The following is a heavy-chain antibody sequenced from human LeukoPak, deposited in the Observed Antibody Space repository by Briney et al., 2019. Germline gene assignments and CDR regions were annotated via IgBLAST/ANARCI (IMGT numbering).Heavy chain of an antibody. V-gene: IGHV1-24*01. CDR2: FDPEDGET. CDR1: GYTLTGLS. J-gene: IGHJ4*02. CDR3: ATDPYSSSWYVWFGFDY. D-gene: IGHD6-13*01. Sequence: AASVKVSCKVSGYTLTGLSMHWVRQAPGKGLEWMGGFDPEDGETIYAQKFQGRVTMTEDTSTDTAYMELSSLRSEDTAVYYCATDPYSSSWYVWFGFDYWGQGTLVTVSS.